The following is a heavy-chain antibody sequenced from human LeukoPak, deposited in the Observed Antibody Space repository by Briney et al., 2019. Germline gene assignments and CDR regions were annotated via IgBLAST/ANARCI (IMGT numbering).Heavy chain of an antibody. V-gene: IGHV3-7*01. Sequence: GRSLRLSCAASGFTFSSYWMSWVRQAPGKGLEWVANIKEDGSEKYYVDSVKGRFTISRDNAKNSLYLQMNGLRAEDTAVFYCARLLETYDYVWGSYGFDSWGQGTLVTVSS. CDR3: ARLLETYDYVWGSYGFDS. J-gene: IGHJ4*02. CDR1: GFTFSSYW. CDR2: IKEDGSEK. D-gene: IGHD3-16*01.